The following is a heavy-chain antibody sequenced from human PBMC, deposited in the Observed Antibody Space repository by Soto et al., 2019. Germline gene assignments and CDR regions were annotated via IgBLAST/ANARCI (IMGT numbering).Heavy chain of an antibody. J-gene: IGHJ4*02. CDR3: ARALYGDNVDY. CDR1: GYTFTSYD. Sequence: QVQLVQSGAEVKKPGASVKVSCKASGYTFTSYDITWVRQATAQGLEWMGRMNPNSGNTGYAQKLQGGVTMTRHTSMSTAYMELSRLRSEDTAVYYCARALYGDNVDYWGQGTLVTVSS. CDR2: MNPNSGNT. V-gene: IGHV1-8*01. D-gene: IGHD4-17*01.